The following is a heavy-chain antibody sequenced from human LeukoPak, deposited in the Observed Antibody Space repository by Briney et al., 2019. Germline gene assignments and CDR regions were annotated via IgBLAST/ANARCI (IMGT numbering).Heavy chain of an antibody. CDR2: IFYSGST. CDR1: GGSISTSNYY. D-gene: IGHD1-26*01. CDR3: AGGISYYYYYMDV. Sequence: SETLSLTCTVSGGSISTSNYYWGWIRQPPGKGLEWIGNIFYSGSTYYSPSLKSRVTISLDTSRNQFSLKLNSVTAADTAVYYCAGGISYYYYYMDVWGKGTTVTISS. J-gene: IGHJ6*03. V-gene: IGHV4-39*07.